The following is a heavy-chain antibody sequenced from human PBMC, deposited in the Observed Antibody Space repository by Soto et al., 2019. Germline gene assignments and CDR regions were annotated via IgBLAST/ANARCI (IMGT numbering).Heavy chain of an antibody. CDR3: ARNDYSNSYYYYGMDV. V-gene: IGHV4-4*07. CDR1: GGSISSYY. Sequence: KPSETLSLTCTVSGGSISSYYWSWIRQPAGKGLEWIGRIYTSGSTNYNPSLKSRVTMSVDTSKNQFSLKLSSVTAADTAVYYCARNDYSNSYYYYGMDVWGQGTTVTVSS. D-gene: IGHD4-4*01. J-gene: IGHJ6*02. CDR2: IYTSGST.